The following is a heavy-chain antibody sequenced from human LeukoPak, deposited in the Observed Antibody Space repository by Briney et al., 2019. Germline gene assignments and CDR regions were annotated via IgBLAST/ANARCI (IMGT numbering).Heavy chain of an antibody. CDR2: IYHSGST. CDR1: GYSISGGYY. V-gene: IGHV4-38-2*02. D-gene: IGHD2-21*02. Sequence: PSETLSLTCTVSGYSISGGYYWGWIRQPPGKGLEWIGSIYHSGSTYYNPSLRSRVTISVDTSKNQFSLKLSSVTAADTAVYYCASCGGDCYSIDYWGQGTLVTVSS. J-gene: IGHJ4*02. CDR3: ASCGGDCYSIDY.